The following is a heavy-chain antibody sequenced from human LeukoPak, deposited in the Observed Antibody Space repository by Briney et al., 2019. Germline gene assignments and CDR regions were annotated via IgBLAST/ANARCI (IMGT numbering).Heavy chain of an antibody. J-gene: IGHJ4*02. V-gene: IGHV3-23*01. CDR3: AMALDY. Sequence: GGSLRLSCVAAGFTFSNYLMNWVRQAPGKGLEWVSGISHSGSSIYYADSVKGRFTISRDNSKNTLYLQMDRLRVEDTAVYYCAMALDYWGQGTLVTVSS. CDR1: GFTFSNYL. CDR2: ISHSGSSI.